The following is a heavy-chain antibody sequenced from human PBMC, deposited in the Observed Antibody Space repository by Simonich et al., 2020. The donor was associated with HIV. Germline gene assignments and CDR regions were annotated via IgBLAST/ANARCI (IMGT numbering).Heavy chain of an antibody. Sequence: QVQLQESGPGLVKPSETLSLTCAVSGYSISRGYYWGWTRQPPGKGLEWIGSIYHSGSTSNNPSLNSRVTISVDTSKTQFSLKLSSVTAADTAVYYCAREGGGYCSSTSCRYYYYGMDVWGQGTTVTVSS. CDR1: GYSISRGYY. CDR3: AREGGGYCSSTSCRYYYYGMDV. V-gene: IGHV4-38-2*02. D-gene: IGHD2-2*01. CDR2: IYHSGST. J-gene: IGHJ6*02.